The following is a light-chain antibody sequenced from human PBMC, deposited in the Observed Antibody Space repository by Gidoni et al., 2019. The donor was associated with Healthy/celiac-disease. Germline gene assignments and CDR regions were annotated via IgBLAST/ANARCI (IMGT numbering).Light chain of an antibody. Sequence: EIVLTQSPATLSVSPGERATLSCRASQSVSSNLAGYQQKPGQAPRLLIYGASTRATGIPARFSGSGCGTEFTLTISSLQSEDFAVYYCQQYNNWPLTFGGXTKVEIK. CDR2: GAS. CDR1: QSVSSN. V-gene: IGKV3D-15*01. J-gene: IGKJ4*02. CDR3: QQYNNWPLT.